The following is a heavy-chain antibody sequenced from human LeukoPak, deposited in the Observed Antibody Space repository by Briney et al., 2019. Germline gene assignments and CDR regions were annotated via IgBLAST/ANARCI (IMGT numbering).Heavy chain of an antibody. D-gene: IGHD6-13*01. CDR3: ARVWHSSRLDRNNCFDP. V-gene: IGHV1-18*01. J-gene: IGHJ5*02. Sequence: ASVKVSCKASGYTFTSYGISWVRQAPGQGLEWMGWISANNVNTNYAQRFQGRVTMTTDTSTSTAYMELRSLRSDGTAFYYCARVWHSSRLDRNNCFDPWGQGTLVTVSS. CDR2: ISANNVNT. CDR1: GYTFTSYG.